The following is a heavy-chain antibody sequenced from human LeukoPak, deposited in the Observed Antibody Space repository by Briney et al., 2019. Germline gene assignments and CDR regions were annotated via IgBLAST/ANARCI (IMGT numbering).Heavy chain of an antibody. V-gene: IGHV4-59*01. CDR1: GVSISSYY. Sequence: SETLSLTCTVSGVSISSYYWSWIRQPPGKGLEWSGDIYYSGSTNYNPSLKSRVTISVDTSKNQFSLKLSSVTAADTAVYYCARGDDYSNYYYYGMDVWGQGTTVTVSS. D-gene: IGHD4-4*01. CDR3: ARGDDYSNYYYYGMDV. J-gene: IGHJ6*02. CDR2: IYYSGST.